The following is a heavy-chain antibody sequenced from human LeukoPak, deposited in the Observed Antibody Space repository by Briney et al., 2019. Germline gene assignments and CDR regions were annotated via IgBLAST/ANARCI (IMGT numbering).Heavy chain of an antibody. CDR1: GFTFSSYE. CDR2: ISGSGSTI. Sequence: GGSLRLSCSASGFTFSSYEMNWVRQAPGKGLEWVSYISGSGSTIYYADSVKGRFTISRDNAKNSLYLQMNSLRAEDTAVYYCARIDSSGPYGNDYWGQGTLVTVSS. V-gene: IGHV3-48*03. CDR3: ARIDSSGPYGNDY. J-gene: IGHJ4*02. D-gene: IGHD3-22*01.